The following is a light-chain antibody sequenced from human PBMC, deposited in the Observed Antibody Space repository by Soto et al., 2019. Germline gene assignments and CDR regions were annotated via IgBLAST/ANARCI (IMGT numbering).Light chain of an antibody. CDR1: SSNIGDYH. Sequence: QSVLTQPPSASGTPGQRVTISCSGSSSNIGDYHVHWYQQLPGAAPKVLIHSSHQRPSGVPDRFSGSKSGTSASLAISGLQSEDEGDYYCAAWDDSLNGVVFGGGTKLTVL. CDR2: SSH. V-gene: IGLV1-44*01. CDR3: AAWDDSLNGVV. J-gene: IGLJ2*01.